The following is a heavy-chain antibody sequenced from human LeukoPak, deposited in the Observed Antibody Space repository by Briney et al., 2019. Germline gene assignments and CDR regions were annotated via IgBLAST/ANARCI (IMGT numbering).Heavy chain of an antibody. CDR1: GFTFSNYW. J-gene: IGHJ4*02. V-gene: IGHV3-74*03. Sequence: GGALKLSCAASGFTFSNYWVHWVRQAPGKGLVWVSRINRDGSTTKYADSVKGRFTVSRDNAKNTLNLQMNSLRAEDTAVYYCARDKKSGESSEIDYWGQGTLVTVSS. CDR3: ARDKKSGESSEIDY. D-gene: IGHD3-10*01. CDR2: INRDGSTT.